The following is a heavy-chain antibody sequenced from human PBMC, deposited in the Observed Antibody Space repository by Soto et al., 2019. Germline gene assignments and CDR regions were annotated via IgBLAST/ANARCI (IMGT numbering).Heavy chain of an antibody. CDR3: ARHPERIAQIGWFDP. Sequence: GGSLRLSCAASGFTFSSYSMNWVRQAPGKGLKWVSYISSSSSTIYYADSVKGRFTISRDNAKNSLYLQMNSLRAEDTAVYYCARHPERIAQIGWFDPWGQGTLVTVSS. CDR1: GFTFSSYS. J-gene: IGHJ5*02. V-gene: IGHV3-48*01. D-gene: IGHD6-13*01. CDR2: ISSSSSTI.